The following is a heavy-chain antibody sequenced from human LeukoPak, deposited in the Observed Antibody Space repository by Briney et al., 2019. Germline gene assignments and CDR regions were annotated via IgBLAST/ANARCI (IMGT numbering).Heavy chain of an antibody. CDR3: ARAGSWNYYYYYMDV. J-gene: IGHJ6*03. CDR1: GFNFNTYS. D-gene: IGHD6-13*01. V-gene: IGHV3-21*01. CDR2: ISSRSSYT. Sequence: GGSLRLSCAASGFNFNTYSMNWVRQAPGKVLEWVSSISSRSSYTYYADSVKGRFTISRDNAKNSLYLQMNSLRAEDTAVYYCARAGSWNYYYYYMDVWGKGTTVTVSS.